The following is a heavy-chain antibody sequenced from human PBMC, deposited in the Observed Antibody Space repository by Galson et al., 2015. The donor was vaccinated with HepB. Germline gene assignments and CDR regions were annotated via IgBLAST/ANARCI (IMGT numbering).Heavy chain of an antibody. J-gene: IGHJ4*02. Sequence: PALVKPTQTLTLTCTFSGFSLSTSGVGVGWIRQPPGKALEWLALIYWDDDKRYSPSLKSRLTITKDTSKNQVVLTMTNMDPVDTATYYCAHMTYYDFWSADTWVDYWGQGTLVTVSS. CDR1: GFSLSTSGVG. D-gene: IGHD3-3*01. CDR3: AHMTYYDFWSADTWVDY. CDR2: IYWDDDK. V-gene: IGHV2-5*02.